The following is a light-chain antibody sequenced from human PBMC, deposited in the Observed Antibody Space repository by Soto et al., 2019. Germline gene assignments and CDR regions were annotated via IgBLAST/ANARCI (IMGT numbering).Light chain of an antibody. CDR3: CSYAGSYTFGA. CDR1: SRDVGGYSY. J-gene: IGLJ2*01. CDR2: DVT. Sequence: QSVLTQPRSVSGSPGQSVTISCTGTSRDVGGYSYVSWYQQHPGKAPKLIIYDVTQRPSGVPDRFSGSKSGNTASLIISGLQSDDEADYYCCSYAGSYTFGAFGGGTQLTVL. V-gene: IGLV2-11*01.